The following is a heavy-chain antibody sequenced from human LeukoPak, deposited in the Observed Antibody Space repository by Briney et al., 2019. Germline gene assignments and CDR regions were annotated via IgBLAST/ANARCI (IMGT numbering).Heavy chain of an antibody. V-gene: IGHV1-2*02. D-gene: IGHD6-19*01. J-gene: IGHJ4*02. CDR1: GYTFAGYY. Sequence: ASVKVSCKASGYTFAGYYMHWVRQAPGQGLEWMGWINPNSGGTNYAQKFQGRVTMTRDKSISTAYLQWSSLKASDTAMYYCARMLKSRWLVHFDYWGQGTLVTVSS. CDR3: ARMLKSRWLVHFDY. CDR2: INPNSGGT.